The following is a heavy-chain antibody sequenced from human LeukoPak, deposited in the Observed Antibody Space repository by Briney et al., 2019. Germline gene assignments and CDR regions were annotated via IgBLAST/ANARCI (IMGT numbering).Heavy chain of an antibody. V-gene: IGHV4-28*03. CDR3: ARGRGHDYVWGSYRPYYFDY. D-gene: IGHD3-16*02. CDR1: GCSISSSNW. J-gene: IGHJ4*02. Sequence: PSETLSLTCAVSGCSISSSNWWGWIRQPPGKGLEWIGYIYYSGSTYYNPSLKSRVTMSVDTSKNQFSLKLSSVTAVDTAVYYCARGRGHDYVWGSYRPYYFDYWGQGTLVTVSS. CDR2: IYYSGST.